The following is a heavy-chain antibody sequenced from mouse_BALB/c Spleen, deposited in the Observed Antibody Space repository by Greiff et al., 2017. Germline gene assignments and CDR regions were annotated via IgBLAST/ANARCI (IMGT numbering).Heavy chain of an antibody. CDR1: GYTFTSYW. CDR3: TRGAKVLGMDY. J-gene: IGHJ4*01. D-gene: IGHD2-14*01. CDR2: IYPGNSDT. Sequence: EVQLQQSGTVLARPGASVKMSCKASGYTFTSYWMHWVKQRPGQGLEWIGAIYPGNSDTSYNQKFKGKAKLTAVTSTSTAYMELSSLTNEDSAVYYCTRGAKVLGMDYWGQGTSVTVSS. V-gene: IGHV1-5*01.